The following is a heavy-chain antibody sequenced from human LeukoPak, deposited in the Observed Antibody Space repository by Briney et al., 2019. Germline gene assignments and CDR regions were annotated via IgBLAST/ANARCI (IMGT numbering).Heavy chain of an antibody. Sequence: PGGSLRLSCAASGFTFSSYGMHWVRQAPGKGLEWVAVISYDGSNKYYADSVKGRFTISRDNSKNTLYLQMNSLRAEDTAVYYCAKEAVAVAFDYWGQGTLVTVSS. CDR3: AKEAVAVAFDY. D-gene: IGHD6-19*01. J-gene: IGHJ4*02. CDR1: GFTFSSYG. V-gene: IGHV3-30*18. CDR2: ISYDGSNK.